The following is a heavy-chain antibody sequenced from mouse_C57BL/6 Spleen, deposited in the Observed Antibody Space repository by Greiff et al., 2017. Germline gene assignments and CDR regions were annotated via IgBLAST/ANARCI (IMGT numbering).Heavy chain of an antibody. CDR3: ARCTMTTLPSMDY. V-gene: IGHV1-80*01. Sequence: VQLQQSGAELVKPGASVKISCKASGYAFSSYWMNWVKQRPGPGLEWIGQIYPGVGDTNYNGKFKGKATLTADKSSSTAYMQLSSLTSEDSAVYFCARCTMTTLPSMDYWGQGTSVTVSS. J-gene: IGHJ4*01. D-gene: IGHD2-4*01. CDR1: GYAFSSYW. CDR2: IYPGVGDT.